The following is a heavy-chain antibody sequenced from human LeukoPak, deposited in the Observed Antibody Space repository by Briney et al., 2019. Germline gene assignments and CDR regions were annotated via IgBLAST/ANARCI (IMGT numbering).Heavy chain of an antibody. CDR2: IISKADGAST. CDR1: GFTFSNAW. CDR3: TTERWLQLGY. Sequence: GGSLRLSCAASGFTFSNAWMSWVRQAPGKGLEWVGRIISKADGASTDYAATVKGRFTISRDDTKNTLYLQMNSLKTEDTAVYYCTTERWLQLGYWGQGTLVTVSP. D-gene: IGHD5-24*01. V-gene: IGHV3-15*01. J-gene: IGHJ4*02.